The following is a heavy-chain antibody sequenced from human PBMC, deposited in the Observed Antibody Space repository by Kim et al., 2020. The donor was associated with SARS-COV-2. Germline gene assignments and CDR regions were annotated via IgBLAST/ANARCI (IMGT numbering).Heavy chain of an antibody. Sequence: SVKVSCKASGFTFTSSAVQWVRQARGQRLEWIGWIVVGSGNTNYAQKFQERVTITRDMSTSTAYMELSSLRSEDTAVYYCAAVFGGWEGGAFDIWGQGTMVTVSS. CDR2: IVVGSGNT. V-gene: IGHV1-58*01. D-gene: IGHD6-19*01. CDR3: AAVFGGWEGGAFDI. J-gene: IGHJ3*02. CDR1: GFTFTSSA.